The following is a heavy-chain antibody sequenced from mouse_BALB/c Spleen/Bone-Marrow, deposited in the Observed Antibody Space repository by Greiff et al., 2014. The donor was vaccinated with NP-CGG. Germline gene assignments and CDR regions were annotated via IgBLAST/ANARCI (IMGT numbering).Heavy chain of an antibody. D-gene: IGHD2-12*01. CDR1: GYSFTGYN. CDR2: IDPYSGGT. Sequence: VQLQQPGPELEKPGASVRISCKASGYSFTGYNINWVRQSNGKSLEWIGYIDPYSGGTSYYQRFKDRATLTVDKSSSTAYMQLKSLTSEGSAVYYCARSLLRRDALDYWGQGTSVTVSS. V-gene: IGHV1S135*01. J-gene: IGHJ4*01. CDR3: ARSLLRRDALDY.